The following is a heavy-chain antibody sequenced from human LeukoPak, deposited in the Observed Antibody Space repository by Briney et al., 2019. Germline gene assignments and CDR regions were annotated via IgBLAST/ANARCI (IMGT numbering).Heavy chain of an antibody. J-gene: IGHJ2*01. Sequence: SETLSLTCAVYGGSFSGFHWTWIRQPPGKGLEWIGYIYYSGSTNYNPSLKSRVTISIDTSKNQFSLKLTSVTAADTAVYYCARGTGGWYFDLWGRGTLVTVSS. CDR3: ARGTGGWYFDL. CDR1: GGSFSGFH. V-gene: IGHV4-59*01. CDR2: IYYSGST. D-gene: IGHD1/OR15-1a*01.